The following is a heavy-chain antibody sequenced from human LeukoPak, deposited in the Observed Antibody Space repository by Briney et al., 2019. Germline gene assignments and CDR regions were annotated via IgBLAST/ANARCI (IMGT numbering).Heavy chain of an antibody. CDR3: ARESTCSGGSCYYFDY. CDR2: TYYRSEWYN. CDR1: GDSVSSNSAA. J-gene: IGHJ4*02. Sequence: SQTLSLTCAISGDSVSSNSAAWNWIRQSPSRGLEWLGRTYYRSEWYNDYAVSVKSRITINPDTSKNQFSLQLNSVTPEDTAVYYCARESTCSGGSCYYFDYWGQGTLVTVSS. D-gene: IGHD2-15*01. V-gene: IGHV6-1*01.